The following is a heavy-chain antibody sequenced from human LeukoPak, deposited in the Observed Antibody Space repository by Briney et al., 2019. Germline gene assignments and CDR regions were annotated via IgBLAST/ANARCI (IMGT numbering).Heavy chain of an antibody. V-gene: IGHV1-18*01. D-gene: IGHD6-25*01. CDR2: ISTSSDQR. Sequence: GASVKVSCKASGYTFTSIGIAWVRQAPGQGLEWVGWISTSSDQRRYAHMLQDRVTMTTDTSTSTAYMELRSLRSDDAGVYYCARDTNWQRDYWGQGTLVTVSS. CDR3: ARDTNWQRDY. CDR1: GYTFTSIG. J-gene: IGHJ4*02.